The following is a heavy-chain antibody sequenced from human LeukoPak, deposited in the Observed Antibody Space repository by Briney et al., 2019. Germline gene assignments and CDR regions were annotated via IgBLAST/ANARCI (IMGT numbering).Heavy chain of an antibody. V-gene: IGHV3-23*01. J-gene: IGHJ6*03. CDR2: ISGSGGST. CDR3: AKVTTVVVAATVRHYYYYMDV. D-gene: IGHD2-15*01. CDR1: GFTFSSYG. Sequence: GGSLRLSCVVSGFTFSSYGMSWVRQAPGKGLEWVSAISGSGGSTYYADSVKGRFTISRDNSKNTLYLQMNSLRAEDTAVYYCAKVTTVVVAATVRHYYYYMDVWGKGTTVTISS.